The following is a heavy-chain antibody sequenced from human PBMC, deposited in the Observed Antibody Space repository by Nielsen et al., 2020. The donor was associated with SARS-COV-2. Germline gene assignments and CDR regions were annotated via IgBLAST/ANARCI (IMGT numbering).Heavy chain of an antibody. Sequence: WIRQPPGKGLEWIGEINHSGSTNYNPSLKSRVTISVDTSKNQFSLKLSSVTAADTAVYYCARAAWDYGGTNFDYWGQGTLVTVSS. CDR2: INHSGST. CDR3: ARAAWDYGGTNFDY. V-gene: IGHV4-34*01. D-gene: IGHD4-17*01. J-gene: IGHJ4*02.